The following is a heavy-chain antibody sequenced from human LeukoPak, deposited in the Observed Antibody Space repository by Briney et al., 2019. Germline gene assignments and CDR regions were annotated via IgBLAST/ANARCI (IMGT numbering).Heavy chain of an antibody. J-gene: IGHJ4*02. Sequence: ASVKVSCKASGFTFTSSAVQWVRQARGQRLEWIGWIVVGSGNTNYAQKFQERVTITRDMSTSTAYMELSTLRSEDTAVYYCAAARGAAAGTVDYWGQGTLVTVSP. D-gene: IGHD6-13*01. CDR2: IVVGSGNT. V-gene: IGHV1-58*01. CDR1: GFTFTSSA. CDR3: AAARGAAAGTVDY.